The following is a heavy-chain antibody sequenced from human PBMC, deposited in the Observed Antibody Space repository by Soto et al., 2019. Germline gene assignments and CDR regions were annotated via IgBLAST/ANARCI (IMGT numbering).Heavy chain of an antibody. Sequence: VGSLRLSCVASGFMFTRSTMNWVRQAPGKGLEWVSSITSASDYIFYADSVKGRFTISRDNAKNSLYLQMNSLRAEDSAVYYCARVGTGSSTPLDIWGQGTMVTVSS. CDR3: ARVGTGSSTPLDI. CDR2: ITSASDYI. D-gene: IGHD3-9*01. V-gene: IGHV3-21*01. J-gene: IGHJ3*02. CDR1: GFMFTRST.